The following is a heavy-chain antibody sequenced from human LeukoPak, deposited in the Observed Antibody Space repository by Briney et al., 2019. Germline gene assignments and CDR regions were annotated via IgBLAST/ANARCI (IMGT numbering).Heavy chain of an antibody. CDR2: ISAYNGNT. V-gene: IGHV1-18*01. CDR3: ARDVISTYYDFWSGSYNWFDP. D-gene: IGHD3-3*01. Sequence: ASXKVSCKASGYTFTSYGISWVRQAPGQGLEWMGWISAYNGNTNYAQKLQGRVTITTDTSTSTAYMELRSLRSDDTAVYYCARDVISTYYDFWSGSYNWFDPWGQGTLVTVSS. J-gene: IGHJ5*02. CDR1: GYTFTSYG.